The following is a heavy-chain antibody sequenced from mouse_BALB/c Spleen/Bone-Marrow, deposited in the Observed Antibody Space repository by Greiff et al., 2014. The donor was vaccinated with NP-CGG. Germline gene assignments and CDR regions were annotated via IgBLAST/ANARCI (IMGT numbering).Heavy chain of an antibody. J-gene: IGHJ4*01. V-gene: IGHV1-18*01. CDR1: GYSFTGYY. Sequence: VQLQQPGPDLVKPWASVKISCKASGYSFTGYYMDWVKQSHGKSLEWIGRVNPNNGGTTYNEKFKGKAILTVDKSSNTAYMELRSLTSEDSAVYYCARDVMDYWGQGTSVTVSS. CDR2: VNPNNGGT. CDR3: ARDVMDY.